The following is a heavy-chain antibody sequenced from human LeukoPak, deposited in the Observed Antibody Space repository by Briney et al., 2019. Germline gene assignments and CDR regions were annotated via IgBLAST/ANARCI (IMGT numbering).Heavy chain of an antibody. CDR3: ASGVGATMFDY. D-gene: IGHD1-26*01. J-gene: IGHJ4*02. CDR2: IYYSGST. V-gene: IGHV4-39*07. Sequence: SETLSLTCTVSGGSISSSSYYWGWIRQPPGKGLEWIGSIYYSGSTYYNPSLKSRVTISVDTSKNQFSLKLSSVTAADTAVYYCASGVGATMFDYWGQGTLVTVSS. CDR1: GGSISSSSYY.